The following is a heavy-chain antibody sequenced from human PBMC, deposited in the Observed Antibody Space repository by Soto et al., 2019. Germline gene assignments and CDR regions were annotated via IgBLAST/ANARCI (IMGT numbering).Heavy chain of an antibody. CDR3: AKDAVYYYDSSGSRFDP. CDR2: ISGSGGST. J-gene: IGHJ5*02. D-gene: IGHD3-22*01. V-gene: IGHV3-23*01. Sequence: EVQLLESGGGLVRPGGSLRLSCAASGLTFSSYALSWFRQAPGKGLEWVSAISGSGGSTYYADSVKGRFTISRDNSKNTLYLQMNSLRAEDTAVYYCAKDAVYYYDSSGSRFDPWGQGTLVTVSS. CDR1: GLTFSSYA.